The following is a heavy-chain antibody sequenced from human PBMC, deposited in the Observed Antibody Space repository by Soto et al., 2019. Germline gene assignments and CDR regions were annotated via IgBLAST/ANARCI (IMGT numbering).Heavy chain of an antibody. Sequence: SETLSLTCTVSGGSISSGGYYWSWIRQHPGKGLEWIGYIYYSGSTYYNPSLKSRVTISVDTSKNQFPLKLSSVTAADTAVYYCARGSSGSPLDYWGQGTLVTVSS. CDR1: GGSISSGGYY. J-gene: IGHJ4*02. D-gene: IGHD3-22*01. CDR3: ARGSSGSPLDY. CDR2: IYYSGST. V-gene: IGHV4-31*03.